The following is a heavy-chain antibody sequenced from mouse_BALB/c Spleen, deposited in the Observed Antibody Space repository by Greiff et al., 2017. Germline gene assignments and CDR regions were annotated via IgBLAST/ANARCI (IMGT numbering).Heavy chain of an antibody. J-gene: IGHJ3*01. CDR3: TRGSTMITTAWFAY. CDR1: GYTFTSYW. D-gene: IGHD2-4*01. CDR2: IYPGSGST. V-gene: IGHV1S22*01. Sequence: LQQPGSELVRPGASVKLSCKASGYTFTSYWMHWVKQRPGQGLEWIGNIYPGSGSTNYDEKFKSKATLTVDTSSSTAYMQLSSLTSEDSAVYYCTRGSTMITTAWFAYWGQGTLVTVSA.